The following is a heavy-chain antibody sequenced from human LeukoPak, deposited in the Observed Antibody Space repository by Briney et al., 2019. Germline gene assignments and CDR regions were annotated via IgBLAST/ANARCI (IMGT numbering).Heavy chain of an antibody. Sequence: SVKVSCKASGGTFSSYAISWVRRAPGQGLEWMGEIIPIFGTANYAQKFQGRVTITADKSTSTAYMELSRLRSDDTAVYYCARESQEGYYYDNSGMDVWGKGTTVTVSS. CDR3: ARESQEGYYYDNSGMDV. CDR1: GGTFSSYA. V-gene: IGHV1-69*06. J-gene: IGHJ6*04. CDR2: IIPIFGTA. D-gene: IGHD3-22*01.